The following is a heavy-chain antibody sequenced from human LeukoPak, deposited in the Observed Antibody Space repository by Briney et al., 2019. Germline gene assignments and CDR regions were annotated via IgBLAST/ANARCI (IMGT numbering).Heavy chain of an antibody. D-gene: IGHD1-14*01. CDR1: GYTFINYD. CDR2: ISPYNGNT. J-gene: IGHJ4*02. V-gene: IGHV1-18*01. Sequence: ASVKVSCKASGYTFINYDISWVRQAPGQGLEWMGRISPYNGNTNYVQKFQGRVTMSTDTSASTAYMELRGLRSDDTAVYYCARRPHDRSEPFDFWDQGTLVTVSS. CDR3: ARRPHDRSEPFDF.